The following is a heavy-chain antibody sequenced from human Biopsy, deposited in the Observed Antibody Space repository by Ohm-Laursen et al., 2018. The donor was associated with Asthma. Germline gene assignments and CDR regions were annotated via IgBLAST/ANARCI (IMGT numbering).Heavy chain of an antibody. CDR2: IYSNDEK. Sequence: TQTLTLTCTFSGFSLRNSWMGVGWIRQPPGKAPEWLAVIYSNDEKLYKTSMRSRLTITKDTPKNQVVLTMTSLDPVDTATYLCARSVRSYAAVTGFHISYFDYWGLGHLVSVSS. CDR3: ARSVRSYAAVTGFHISYFDY. V-gene: IGHV2-5*01. D-gene: IGHD3-9*01. J-gene: IGHJ4*02. CDR1: GFSLRNSWMG.